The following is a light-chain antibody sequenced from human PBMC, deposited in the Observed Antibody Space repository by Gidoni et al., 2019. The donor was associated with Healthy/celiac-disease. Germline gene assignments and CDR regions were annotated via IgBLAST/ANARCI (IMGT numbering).Light chain of an antibody. Sequence: GGNNIGSKSVHWYQQKPGQAPVLVIYYDSDRPSGIPERFSGSNSGNTATLTISRVEAGDEADYYCQVWDSSSDHSYVFGTGTKVTVL. CDR3: QVWDSSSDHSYV. CDR1: NIGSKS. J-gene: IGLJ1*01. V-gene: IGLV3-21*04. CDR2: YDS.